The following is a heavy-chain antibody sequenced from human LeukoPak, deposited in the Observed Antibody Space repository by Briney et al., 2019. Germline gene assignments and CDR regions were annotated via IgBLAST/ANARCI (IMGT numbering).Heavy chain of an antibody. J-gene: IGHJ4*02. CDR2: IYYSGST. CDR1: GGSISSYY. Sequence: SQTLSLTCTVSGGSISSYYWSWIRQPPGKGLEWIGYIYYSGSTNYNPSLKSRVTISVDTSKNQFSLKLSSVTAADTAVYYCARETPGAGHFDYWGQGSLVTVSS. D-gene: IGHD7-27*01. V-gene: IGHV4-59*01. CDR3: ARETPGAGHFDY.